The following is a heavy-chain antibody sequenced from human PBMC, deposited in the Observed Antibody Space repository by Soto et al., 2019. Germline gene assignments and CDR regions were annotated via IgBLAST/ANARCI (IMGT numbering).Heavy chain of an antibody. CDR2: IGTSDTSM. CDR1: GYSFSSHN. V-gene: IGHV3-21*01. D-gene: IGHD3-22*01. J-gene: IGHJ3*02. Sequence: PGGSLRLSCATSGYSFSSHNIYWFRQAPGKGLEWVSSIGTSDTSMYYADSVKGRFTVSRDDAKKSVYLQMDSLRVEDTATYYCAKDSSGYETPPQYAFDIWGQGTMVTVSS. CDR3: AKDSSGYETPPQYAFDI.